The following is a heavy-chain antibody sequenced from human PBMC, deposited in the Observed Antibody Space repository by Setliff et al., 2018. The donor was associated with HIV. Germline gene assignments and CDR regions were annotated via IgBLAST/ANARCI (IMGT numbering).Heavy chain of an antibody. J-gene: IGHJ4*02. V-gene: IGHV3-48*03. CDR3: VRGIVAPGPRLDY. Sequence: PGGSLRLSCAASGFTFSHYEMNWVRQAPGKGLEWVSYISSSGSTIYYADSVKGRFTISRDNGMKSLYLQINGLRAEDTAVYYCVRGIVAPGPRLDYWGQGTPVTVSS. D-gene: IGHD1-26*01. CDR2: ISSSGSTI. CDR1: GFTFSHYE.